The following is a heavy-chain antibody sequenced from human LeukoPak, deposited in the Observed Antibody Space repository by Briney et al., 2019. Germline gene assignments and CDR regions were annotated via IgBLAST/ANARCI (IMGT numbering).Heavy chain of an antibody. CDR3: AKGVSGTYFAFDV. J-gene: IGHJ3*01. D-gene: IGHD1-26*01. CDR2: ISNRGST. Sequence: SETLSLTCGVSGASVRSRFWSWIRQTPGMGLEWIGYISNRGSTDYNPSLKSRVTISVDAAKNEVSLNVRSVSAADTAVYYCAKGVSGTYFAFDVWGQGRTVIVSA. CDR1: GASVRSRF. V-gene: IGHV4-59*02.